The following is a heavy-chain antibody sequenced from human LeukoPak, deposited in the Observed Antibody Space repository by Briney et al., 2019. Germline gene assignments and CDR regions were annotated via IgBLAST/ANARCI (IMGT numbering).Heavy chain of an antibody. V-gene: IGHV1-69*13. CDR3: ARLLTGASNFDY. CDR2: IIPIFGTA. Sequence: SVKVSCKASGGTFSSYAISWVRQAPGQGLEWMGGIIPIFGTANYAQKFQGRVTITADESTSTAYMELSSLRSEDTAVYYCARLLTGASNFDYWGQGTLVTVSS. CDR1: GGTFSSYA. D-gene: IGHD7-27*01. J-gene: IGHJ4*02.